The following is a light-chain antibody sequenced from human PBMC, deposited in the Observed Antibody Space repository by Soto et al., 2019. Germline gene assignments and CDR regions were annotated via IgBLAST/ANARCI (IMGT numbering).Light chain of an antibody. V-gene: IGLV2-14*02. Sequence: QSVLTQPASVSGSPGQSITISCTGTRSDVGSYNLVSWYQQHPGKAPKLMIYEGSKRPSGVSNRFSGSKSGNTASLTISVLQAEDEADYYCCSYTTSNTRQIVFGTGTKVTVL. CDR2: EGS. J-gene: IGLJ1*01. CDR3: CSYTTSNTRQIV. CDR1: RSDVGSYNL.